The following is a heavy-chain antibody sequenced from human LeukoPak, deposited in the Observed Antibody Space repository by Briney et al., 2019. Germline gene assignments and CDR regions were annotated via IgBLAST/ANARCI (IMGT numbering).Heavy chain of an antibody. V-gene: IGHV4-61*01. CDR2: IYYSGST. Sequence: SETLSLTCTVSGGSVSRTSYYWSWIRQPPEKGLEWIGYIYYSGSTSYNPSLKSRVTMSVDTSKNQFSLKLSSVTAADTAVYYCARYFCSGGRCSHFDYWGQGTLVTVSS. CDR1: GGSVSRTSYY. D-gene: IGHD2-15*01. CDR3: ARYFCSGGRCSHFDY. J-gene: IGHJ4*02.